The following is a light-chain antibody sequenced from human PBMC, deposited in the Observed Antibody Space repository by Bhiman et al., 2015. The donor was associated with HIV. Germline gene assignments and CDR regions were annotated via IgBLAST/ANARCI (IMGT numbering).Light chain of an antibody. Sequence: SSELTQDPSVSVALGQTVKITCQGDSLRTNYASWYQKKPGQAPRLVTYGDNKRPSGIPDRFSTSHSIDSSSLTITGAQAEDEAEYYCISRDVTSNRVVFGGGTKLTVL. CDR1: SLRTNY. V-gene: IGLV3-19*01. CDR2: GDN. J-gene: IGLJ2*01. CDR3: ISRDVTSNRVV.